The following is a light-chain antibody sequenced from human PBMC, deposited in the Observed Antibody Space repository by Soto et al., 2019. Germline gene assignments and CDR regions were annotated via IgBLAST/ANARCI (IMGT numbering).Light chain of an antibody. CDR2: GAS. CDR3: QQYDNWPPWT. Sequence: EIVMAQSPATLSVSLGERATLSCVASQTVGNNLAWYQHRPGQAPRLLIYGASTRATGIPARFSGSGSGTEFTLTINSLQSEDFAVYYCQQYDNWPPWTFGQGTKVEIK. CDR1: QTVGNN. V-gene: IGKV3-15*01. J-gene: IGKJ1*01.